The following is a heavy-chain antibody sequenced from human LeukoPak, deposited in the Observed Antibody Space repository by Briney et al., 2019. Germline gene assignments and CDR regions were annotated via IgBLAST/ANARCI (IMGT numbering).Heavy chain of an antibody. CDR1: GFTFSSYW. CDR2: IKQDGSEK. V-gene: IGHV3-7*01. CDR3: TTLSRTFLGYY. D-gene: IGHD2/OR15-2a*01. J-gene: IGHJ4*02. Sequence: GGSLRLSCAASGFTFSSYWMSWVRQAPGEGLEWVANIKQDGSEKYYVDSVKGRFTISRDNAKNSLYLQMNSLRAEDTAVYYCTTLSRTFLGYYWGQGTLVTVSS.